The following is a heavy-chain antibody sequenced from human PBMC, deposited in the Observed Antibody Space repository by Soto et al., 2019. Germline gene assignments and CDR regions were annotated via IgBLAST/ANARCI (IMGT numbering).Heavy chain of an antibody. V-gene: IGHV4-39*01. CDR2: IYYSGST. CDR1: GGSISSSSYY. D-gene: IGHD1-1*01. J-gene: IGHJ1*01. Sequence: QLQLQESGPGLVKPSETLSLTCTVSGGSISSSSYYWGWIRQPPGKGLEWIGSIYYSGSTYYNPTRKSRVTISVDTSKNQFSLKLSSVTAADTAVYYCARLSLYNPVQHWGQGTLVTVSS. CDR3: ARLSLYNPVQH.